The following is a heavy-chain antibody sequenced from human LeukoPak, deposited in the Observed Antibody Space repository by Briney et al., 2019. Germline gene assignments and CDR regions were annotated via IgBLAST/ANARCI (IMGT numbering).Heavy chain of an antibody. CDR3: ASGRSGWYGEDY. CDR2: IYYSGSP. V-gene: IGHV4-59*12. CDR1: GGSISSYY. Sequence: PETLSLTCTVSGGSISSYYWSWIRQPPGKGLEWIGYIYYSGSPNYNPSLKSRVTISVDTSKNQFSLKLSSVTAADTAVYYCASGRSGWYGEDYWGQGTLVTVSS. J-gene: IGHJ4*02. D-gene: IGHD6-19*01.